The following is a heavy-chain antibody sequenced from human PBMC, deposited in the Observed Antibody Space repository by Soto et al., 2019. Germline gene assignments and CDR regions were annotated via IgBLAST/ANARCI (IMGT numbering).Heavy chain of an antibody. J-gene: IGHJ4*02. CDR2: ISYDGSNK. CDR3: ASDIVVVDLQSRVTDY. D-gene: IGHD2-15*01. Sequence: QVQLVESGGGVVQPGRSLRLSCAASGFTFSSYAMHWVRQAPGKGLEWVAVISYDGSNKYYADSVKGRFTISRDNSKNTLYLQMNSRRAEDTAVYYCASDIVVVDLQSRVTDYWGQGTLVTVSS. V-gene: IGHV3-30-3*01. CDR1: GFTFSSYA.